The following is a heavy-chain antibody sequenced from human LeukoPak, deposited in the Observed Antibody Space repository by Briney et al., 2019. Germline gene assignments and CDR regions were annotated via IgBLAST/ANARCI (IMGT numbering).Heavy chain of an antibody. Sequence: SQTLSLTCTVSGGSISSGDYYWRWLRQPPGTGLEWIGYIYYSGSTYYNPSLKSRVTISVDTSKNQFSLKLSSVTAADTAVYYCARGAYCGGDCYLPWGQGTLVTVSS. D-gene: IGHD2-21*01. J-gene: IGHJ5*02. CDR2: IYYSGST. CDR1: GGSISSGDYY. V-gene: IGHV4-30-4*08. CDR3: ARGAYCGGDCYLP.